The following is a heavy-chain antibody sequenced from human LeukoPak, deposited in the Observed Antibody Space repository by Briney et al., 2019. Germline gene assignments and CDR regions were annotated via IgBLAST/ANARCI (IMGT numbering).Heavy chain of an antibody. CDR1: GYTFTNYG. CDR3: ARKYHYDSSGYYWAFGY. Sequence: GASVKVSCKASGYTFTNYGITWVRQAPGQGLEWMGWINPNSGGTIYAQKFQGRVTMTRDTSISTAYMELSRLRSDDTAVYYCARKYHYDSSGYYWAFGYWGQGTLVTVSS. V-gene: IGHV1-2*02. J-gene: IGHJ4*02. CDR2: INPNSGGT. D-gene: IGHD3-22*01.